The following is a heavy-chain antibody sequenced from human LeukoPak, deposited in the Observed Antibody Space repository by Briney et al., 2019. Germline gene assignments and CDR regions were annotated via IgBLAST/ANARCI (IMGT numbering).Heavy chain of an antibody. Sequence: ASVKVSCKASGYTFTVYYMHWVRQAPGQGLEWMGWINPNSGGTNYAQKFQGRVTMTRDTSISTAYMELSSLRSDDKAVYYCARSSEVVTAINDYWGQGTLVTVSS. CDR3: ARSSEVVTAINDY. D-gene: IGHD2-21*02. CDR1: GYTFTVYY. CDR2: INPNSGGT. V-gene: IGHV1-2*02. J-gene: IGHJ4*02.